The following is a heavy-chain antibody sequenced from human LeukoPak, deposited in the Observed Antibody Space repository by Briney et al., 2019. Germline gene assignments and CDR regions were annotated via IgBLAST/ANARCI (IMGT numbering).Heavy chain of an antibody. Sequence: PGGSLRLSCAASGFTFSSFGMHWVRQAPGGGLEWVALILHDEKHYADSVKGRFTISRDNSKNTLYLQMDSLRAEDTAVYYCARYCSGGCYSGVDYWGQGTLVTVPS. CDR2: ILHDEK. CDR1: GFTFSSFG. D-gene: IGHD2-15*01. CDR3: ARYCSGGCYSGVDY. V-gene: IGHV3-33*05. J-gene: IGHJ4*02.